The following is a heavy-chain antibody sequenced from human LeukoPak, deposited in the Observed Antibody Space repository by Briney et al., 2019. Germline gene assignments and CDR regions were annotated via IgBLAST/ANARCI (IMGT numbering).Heavy chain of an antibody. CDR3: ARGRAY. V-gene: IGHV4-39*07. CDR2: ISYTGST. Sequence: SETLSLTCTVSGGPISSSGYSWGWFRQPPGKGLEWIGSISYTGSTYYNTSLKSRVTISVDTSKNQISLRLNSVSAADTAMYYCARGRAYWGQGTLVTVSS. J-gene: IGHJ4*02. CDR1: GGPISSSGYS.